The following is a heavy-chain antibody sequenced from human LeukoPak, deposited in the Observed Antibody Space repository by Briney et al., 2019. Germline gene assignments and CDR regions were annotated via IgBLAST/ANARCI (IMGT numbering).Heavy chain of an antibody. J-gene: IGHJ1*01. V-gene: IGHV4-34*01. CDR2: INHSGST. Sequence: SETLSLTCAVYGGSFSGYYWSWIRQPPGKGLEWIGEINHSGSTNYNPSLKSRVTISVDTSKNQISLKLSSVTAADTAVYYCARRSTSSNRWYFQHWGQGTLVTVSS. D-gene: IGHD2-2*01. CDR1: GGSFSGYY. CDR3: ARRSTSSNRWYFQH.